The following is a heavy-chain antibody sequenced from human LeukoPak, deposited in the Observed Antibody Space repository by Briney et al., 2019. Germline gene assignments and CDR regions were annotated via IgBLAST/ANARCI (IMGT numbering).Heavy chain of an antibody. CDR3: ARDGSGSIDLDH. CDR1: GFTYSAYW. D-gene: IGHD3-3*01. CDR2: VDNDGRGT. V-gene: IGHV3-74*01. Sequence: GGSLRLSCSASGFTYSAYWMHWVRQAPGKGLVWVSYVDNDGRGTAYVDSVKGRFTISRDNAKNAVYLQMNSLRVDDTAVYYCARDGSGSIDLDHWGQGTLVTVSS. J-gene: IGHJ4*02.